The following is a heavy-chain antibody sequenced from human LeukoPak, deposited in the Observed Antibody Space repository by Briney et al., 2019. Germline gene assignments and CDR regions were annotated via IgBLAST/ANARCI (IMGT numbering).Heavy chain of an antibody. CDR1: GGTFSSYT. CDR2: IIPILGIA. D-gene: IGHD1-14*01. Sequence: SVKVSCKASGGTFSSYTISWVRQAPGQGLEWMGRIIPILGIANYAQKFQGRVTITADKSTSTAYMELSSLRSEDTAVYYCASPGKFRDELPRPLDYCGQGTLVTVSS. J-gene: IGHJ4*02. V-gene: IGHV1-69*02. CDR3: ASPGKFRDELPRPLDY.